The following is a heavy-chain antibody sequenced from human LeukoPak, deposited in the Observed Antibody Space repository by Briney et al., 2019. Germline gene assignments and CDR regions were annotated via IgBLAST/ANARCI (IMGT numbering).Heavy chain of an antibody. CDR3: ARSVYSYGTYHFDY. D-gene: IGHD5-18*01. J-gene: IGHJ4*02. Sequence: SETLSLTCTVSGGSISSYYWSWIRQPAGKGLEWIGRIYTSGSTNYNPSLKSRATMSVDTSKNQFSLKLSSVTAADTAVYYCARSVYSYGTYHFDYWGQGTLVTVSS. CDR1: GGSISSYY. CDR2: IYTSGST. V-gene: IGHV4-4*07.